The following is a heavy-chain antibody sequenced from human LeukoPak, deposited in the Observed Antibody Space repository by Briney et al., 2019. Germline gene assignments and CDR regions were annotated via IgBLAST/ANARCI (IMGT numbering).Heavy chain of an antibody. V-gene: IGHV3-48*04. J-gene: IGHJ4*02. Sequence: LGGSLRLSCAASGFTFSSYTMDWVRQAPGKGLEWVSYISSSGSTIYYADSVKGRFTISRDNAKNSLYLQMNSLRAEDTAVYYCARANYNWNTLDYWGQGTLVTVSS. D-gene: IGHD1/OR15-1a*01. CDR3: ARANYNWNTLDY. CDR2: ISSSGSTI. CDR1: GFTFSSYT.